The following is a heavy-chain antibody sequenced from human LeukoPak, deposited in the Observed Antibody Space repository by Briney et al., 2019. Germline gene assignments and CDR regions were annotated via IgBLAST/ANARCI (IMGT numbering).Heavy chain of an antibody. V-gene: IGHV3-30*18. Sequence: PGGSLRLSCAASGFSVSNHGMNWVRQAPGKGLEWVAVISHDGNTKYYADSVKGRVTISRDNPNNMLYLQMNSLRAEDTAVYYCTKELGGSGSSHMCYFDYWGQGIPVTVS. D-gene: IGHD3-10*01. J-gene: IGHJ4*02. CDR2: ISHDGNTK. CDR3: TKELGGSGSSHMCYFDY. CDR1: GFSVSNHG.